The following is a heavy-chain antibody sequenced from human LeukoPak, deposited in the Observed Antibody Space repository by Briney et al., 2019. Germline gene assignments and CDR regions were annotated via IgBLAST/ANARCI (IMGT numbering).Heavy chain of an antibody. CDR1: GYTFTSYG. D-gene: IGHD3-22*01. J-gene: IGHJ4*02. V-gene: IGHV1-18*01. CDR2: ISAYNGNT. Sequence: ASVKVSCKASGYTFTSYGISGVRQAPGQGLEWMGWISAYNGNTNYARKLQGRVTMTTDTSTSTAYMELRSLRSDDTAVYYCARDNPYYDSSGYYFFDYWGQGTLVTVSS. CDR3: ARDNPYYDSSGYYFFDY.